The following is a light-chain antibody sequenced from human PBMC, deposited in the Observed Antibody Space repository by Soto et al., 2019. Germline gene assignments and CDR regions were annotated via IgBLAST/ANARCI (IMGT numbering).Light chain of an antibody. CDR2: GAS. V-gene: IGKV3-20*01. J-gene: IGKJ2*01. CDR3: HQYGISPGT. Sequence: EIVLTQSPGTLSLSPGERATLSCRASQSVRSNYLAWYQQKPDQAPSLLIYGASTRSTGIPDRFSGRGSGTDVTRAITRREPEDYAVYYWHQYGISPGTFGQGTKLEIK. CDR1: QSVRSNY.